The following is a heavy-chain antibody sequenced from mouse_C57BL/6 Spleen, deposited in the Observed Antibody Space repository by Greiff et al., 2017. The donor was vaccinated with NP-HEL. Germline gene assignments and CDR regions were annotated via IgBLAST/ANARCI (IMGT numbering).Heavy chain of an antibody. V-gene: IGHV1-26*01. Sequence: VQLQQSGPELVKPGASVKISCKASGYTFTDYYMNWVKQSHGKSLEWIGDINPNNGGTSYNQKFKGKATLTVDKSSSTAYMELRSLTSEDSAVYYCAREDGSPLYYAMDYWGQGTSVTVSS. CDR3: AREDGSPLYYAMDY. CDR2: INPNNGGT. J-gene: IGHJ4*01. D-gene: IGHD1-1*01. CDR1: GYTFTDYY.